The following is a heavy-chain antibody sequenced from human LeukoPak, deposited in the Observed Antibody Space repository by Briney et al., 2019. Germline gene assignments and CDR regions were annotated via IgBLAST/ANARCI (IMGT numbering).Heavy chain of an antibody. D-gene: IGHD6-13*01. J-gene: IGHJ4*02. CDR2: IYYSGST. CDR3: ATTAIAAAAYYFDY. Sequence: SETLSLTCTVSGGSISSSSYYWGWIRQPPGKGLEWIGSIYYSGSTYYNPSLKSRVTISVDTSKNQFSLKLSSVTAADTAVYYCATTAIAAAAYYFDYWGQGTLVTVSS. V-gene: IGHV4-39*01. CDR1: GGSISSSSYY.